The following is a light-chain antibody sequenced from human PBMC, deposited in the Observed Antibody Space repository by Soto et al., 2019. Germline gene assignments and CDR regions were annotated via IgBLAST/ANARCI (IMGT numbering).Light chain of an antibody. Sequence: EIVMTQSPATLSVSPGEGVTLSCRASESISSSLAWYQQKAGQAPRLLIYGASTRTTGIPARFSGSGFGTDFTLSISSLQSEDFAVYYCQQHIKWPLTFGGGTEVEIK. CDR1: ESISSS. CDR3: QQHIKWPLT. V-gene: IGKV3-15*01. CDR2: GAS. J-gene: IGKJ4*01.